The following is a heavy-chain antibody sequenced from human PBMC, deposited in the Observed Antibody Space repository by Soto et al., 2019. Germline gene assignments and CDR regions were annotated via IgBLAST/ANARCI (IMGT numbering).Heavy chain of an antibody. CDR3: ARVWGYYFDY. J-gene: IGHJ4*02. CDR1: GGSISSDY. D-gene: IGHD2-21*01. V-gene: IGHV4-59*01. CDR2: IYYSGST. Sequence: QVQLQESGPGLVKPSETLSLTCTVSGGSISSDYWSWIRQPPGKGLEWIGYIYYSGSTNYNPSLKSRVTISVDTSKNQFSLKLSSVTGADTAVYYCARVWGYYFDYWGLGTLVTVSS.